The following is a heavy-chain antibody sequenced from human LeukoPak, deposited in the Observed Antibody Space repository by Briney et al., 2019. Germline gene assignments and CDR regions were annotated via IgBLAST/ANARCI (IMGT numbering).Heavy chain of an antibody. D-gene: IGHD6-19*01. CDR3: ARDDVSGWYSSHTDY. CDR1: GFIFSSYS. J-gene: IGHJ4*02. Sequence: GGSLRLSCAASGFIFSSYSMNWVRQAPGKGLEWVSSISSSSSYIYYADSVKGRFTISRDNAKDSLYLQMNSLRAEDTAVYYCARDDVSGWYSSHTDYWGQGTLVTVSS. CDR2: ISSSSSYI. V-gene: IGHV3-21*01.